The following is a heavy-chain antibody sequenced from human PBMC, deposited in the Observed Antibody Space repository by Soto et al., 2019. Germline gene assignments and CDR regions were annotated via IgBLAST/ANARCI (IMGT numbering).Heavy chain of an antibody. CDR2: IDWDDDK. Sequence: SGPTLVNPTQTLTLTCTFSGFSLSTSGMCVSWIRQPPGKALEWLARIDWDDDKYYSTSLKTRLTISKDTSKNQVVLTMTNMDPVDTATYYCARIRITGDRTVTYYYYGMDVWGQGTTVTVSS. CDR1: GFSLSTSGMC. CDR3: ARIRITGDRTVTYYYYGMDV. J-gene: IGHJ6*02. D-gene: IGHD7-27*01. V-gene: IGHV2-70*11.